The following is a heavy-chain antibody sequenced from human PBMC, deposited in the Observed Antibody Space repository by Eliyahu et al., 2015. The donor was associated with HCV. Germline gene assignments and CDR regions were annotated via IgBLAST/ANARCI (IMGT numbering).Heavy chain of an antibody. Sequence: QLQLQESGPGLVRPSETLSLTCTVSGGSVSSSNYYWGWIRQPPGKGLEWIGSIYYSGSTYYNPSLKSRVTISVDTSKDQFSLKLSSVTAADTAVYYCARRHRAGGAFDIWGQGTMVTVSS. J-gene: IGHJ3*02. V-gene: IGHV4-39*01. D-gene: IGHD3-10*01. CDR3: ARRHRAGGAFDI. CDR2: IYYSGST. CDR1: GGSVSSSNYY.